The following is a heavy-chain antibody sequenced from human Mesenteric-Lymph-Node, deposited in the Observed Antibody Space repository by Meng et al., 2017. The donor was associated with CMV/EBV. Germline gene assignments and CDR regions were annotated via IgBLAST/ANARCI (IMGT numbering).Heavy chain of an antibody. J-gene: IGHJ3*02. Sequence: GGSLRLSCKGSGYSFTSHWIGWVRQMPGKGLEWMGIIYPGDSDTRYSPSFQGQVTISADKSISTAYLQWSSLKASDTAMYYCAATGPADDAFDIWGQGTMVTVSS. CDR2: IYPGDSDT. V-gene: IGHV5-51*01. CDR1: GYSFTSHW. D-gene: IGHD1-1*01. CDR3: AATGPADDAFDI.